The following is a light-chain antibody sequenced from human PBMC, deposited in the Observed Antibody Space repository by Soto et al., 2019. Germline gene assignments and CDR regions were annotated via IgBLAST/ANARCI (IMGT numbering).Light chain of an antibody. CDR2: DAS. V-gene: IGKV1-33*01. CDR1: QDISNY. CDR3: QQNDNLPPT. J-gene: IGKJ2*01. Sequence: DIQMTQSPSSLSASVGDRVTITCQARQDISNYLNWYQQKPGKAPKLLIYDASNLETGVPSRFSGSGSGTDFTFTISSLQPEDIATYYCQQNDNLPPTFGQGTKLEIK.